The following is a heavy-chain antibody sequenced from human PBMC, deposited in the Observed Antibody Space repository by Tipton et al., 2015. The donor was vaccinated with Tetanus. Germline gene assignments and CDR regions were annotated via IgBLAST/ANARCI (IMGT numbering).Heavy chain of an antibody. V-gene: IGHV4-34*01. CDR3: ARGTWLYTSTYHRHWLDP. J-gene: IGHJ5*02. D-gene: IGHD6-13*01. Sequence: LRLSCAVYGGSLSRYYWTWIRQAPGKGLEWIGNIYYGGSTDYNPSLKSRVTISLDTSKNEFSLTLSSVTAADTAVYYCARGTWLYTSTYHRHWLDPWGQGTLVTVSS. CDR2: IYYGGST. CDR1: GGSLSRYY.